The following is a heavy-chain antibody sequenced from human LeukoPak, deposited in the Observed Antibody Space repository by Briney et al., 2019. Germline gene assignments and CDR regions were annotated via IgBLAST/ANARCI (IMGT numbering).Heavy chain of an antibody. V-gene: IGHV1-18*01. CDR1: GYSFTNYG. CDR3: ARDLYYGGKSPLSS. Sequence: GASVKVSCKASGYSFTNYGITWVRQAPGQGPEWMGWISPNDVNTHFAQKLQGRVTITADESTSTAYMELSSLRSEDTAVYYCARDLYYGGKSPLSSWGQGTLVTVSS. D-gene: IGHD4-23*01. CDR2: ISPNDVNT. J-gene: IGHJ5*02.